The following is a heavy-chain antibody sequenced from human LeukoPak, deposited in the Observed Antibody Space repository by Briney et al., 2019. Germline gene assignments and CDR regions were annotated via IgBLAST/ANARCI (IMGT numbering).Heavy chain of an antibody. CDR3: ASLLLRYFDWLSTLGGFDY. D-gene: IGHD3-9*01. CDR1: GFTSSSYA. J-gene: IGHJ4*02. Sequence: GRSLRLSCAASGFTSSSYAMHWVRQAPGKGLEWVAVISYDGSNKYYADSVKGRFTISRDNSKNTLYLQMNSLRAEDTAVYYCASLLLRYFDWLSTLGGFDYWGQGTLVTVSS. V-gene: IGHV3-30*04. CDR2: ISYDGSNK.